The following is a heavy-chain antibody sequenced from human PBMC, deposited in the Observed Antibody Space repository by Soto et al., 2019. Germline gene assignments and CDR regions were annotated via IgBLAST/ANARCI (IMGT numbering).Heavy chain of an antibody. V-gene: IGHV3-9*01. Sequence: EVQLVESGGGLVPPGTSLRLSGAASGFTFDDYAIHWVRQAPGKGLEWVSGISWNGDATGYADSVKGRFTISRDNAKNSLYLQMNSLRIEDTAIYYCANLPLYGSGFDCWGQGTPVTVSS. CDR3: ANLPLYGSGFDC. CDR2: ISWNGDAT. J-gene: IGHJ4*02. CDR1: GFTFDDYA. D-gene: IGHD3-10*01.